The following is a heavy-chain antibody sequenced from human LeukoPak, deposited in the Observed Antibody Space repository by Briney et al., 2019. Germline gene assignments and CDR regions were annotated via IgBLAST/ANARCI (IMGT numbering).Heavy chain of an antibody. V-gene: IGHV3-15*01. J-gene: IGHJ4*02. CDR3: TTCGGDCFFNY. CDR1: GFTFSNAW. CDR2: IKSKPAGETT. D-gene: IGHD2-21*02. Sequence: PGGSLRLACAASGFTFSNAWMNWVRQAPGKGLEWVARIKSKPAGETTTYAAPVKGRFTISRDDSRSTLYLQMNSLKTEDTAVYYCTTCGGDCFFNYWGQGTLVTVSS.